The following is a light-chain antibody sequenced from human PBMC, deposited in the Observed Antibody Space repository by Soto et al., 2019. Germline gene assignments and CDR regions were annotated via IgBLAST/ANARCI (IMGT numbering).Light chain of an antibody. J-gene: IGLJ1*01. CDR3: QSYDISLHNYV. CDR2: GDN. V-gene: IGLV1-40*01. CDR1: TSNIGAPYD. Sequence: QPVLTQPPSVSGAPGQRVSISCTGSTSNIGAPYDVHWYQHLPGTAPELLIYGDNNRPSGVPDRFSGSKSGTSASLAITRLQAEDEADYYCQSYDISLHNYVFGTGTKLTVL.